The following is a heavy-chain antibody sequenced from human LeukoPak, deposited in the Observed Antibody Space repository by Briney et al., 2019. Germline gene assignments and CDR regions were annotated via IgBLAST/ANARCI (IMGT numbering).Heavy chain of an antibody. CDR2: IIPIFGTA. CDR1: GGTFSSYA. D-gene: IGHD6-13*01. J-gene: IGHJ4*02. CDR3: ALRSYIAAAGTGGFDY. Sequence: ASVKVSCKASGGTFSSYAISWVRPAPGQGLEWMGGIIPIFGTANYAQKFQGRVTITADESTSTAYMELSSLRSEDTAVYYCALRSYIAAAGTGGFDYWGQGTLVTVSS. V-gene: IGHV1-69*13.